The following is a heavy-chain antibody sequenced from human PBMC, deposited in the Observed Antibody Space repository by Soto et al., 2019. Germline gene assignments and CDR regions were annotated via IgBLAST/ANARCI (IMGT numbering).Heavy chain of an antibody. CDR2: INPSDGTT. CDR1: GYMFTKYY. V-gene: IGHV1-46*03. D-gene: IGHD2-2*01. Sequence: GASVKVSCKASGYMFTKYYVHWVRQAPGQGLEWMGVINPSDGTTTYSQKFQGRVTMTRDTSTSTVYLELRSLRSEDTAVYFCAIHCSIRCSDWSDPWGQGTLVTVSS. CDR3: AIHCSIRCSDWSDP. J-gene: IGHJ5*02.